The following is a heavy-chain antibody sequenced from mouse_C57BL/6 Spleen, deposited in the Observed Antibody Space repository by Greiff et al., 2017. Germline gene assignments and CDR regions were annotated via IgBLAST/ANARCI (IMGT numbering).Heavy chain of an antibody. J-gene: IGHJ4*01. Sequence: VQLQQSGPELVKPGASVKISCKASGYAFSSSWMNWVKQRPGKGLEWVGRIYPGDGDTNYNGKFKGKATLTADKSSSTAYMQLSSQTSEDSAVYFCARSTTVVATNSMDYWGQGTSVTVSS. CDR3: ARSTTVVATNSMDY. CDR1: GYAFSSSW. V-gene: IGHV1-82*01. D-gene: IGHD1-1*01. CDR2: IYPGDGDT.